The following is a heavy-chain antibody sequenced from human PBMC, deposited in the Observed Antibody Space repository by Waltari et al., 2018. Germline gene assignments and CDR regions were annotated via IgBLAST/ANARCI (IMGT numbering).Heavy chain of an antibody. D-gene: IGHD5-18*01. Sequence: EVQLVADGGDFAQQGGSLRRPCAASGFPFSAYGLPWVRQVTGKGLELVARINIDGGLRSYEDSVKGRFTISRDNSKNMVYLQMNSLRIEDTAVYYCARKGGRGYPYGPFYYDYWGQGTLVTVSS. CDR2: INIDGGLR. CDR1: GFPFSAYG. V-gene: IGHV3-74*01. J-gene: IGHJ4*02. CDR3: ARKGGRGYPYGPFYYDY.